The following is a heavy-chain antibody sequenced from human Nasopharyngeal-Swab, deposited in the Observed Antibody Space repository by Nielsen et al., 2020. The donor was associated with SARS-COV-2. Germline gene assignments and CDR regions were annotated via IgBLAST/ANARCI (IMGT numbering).Heavy chain of an antibody. CDR3: ARVGIAVAGTDYYYMDV. Sequence: SVNVSCKASGGTFSSYAISWVRQAPGQGLEWMGGIIPIFGTANYAQKFQGRVTITADKSTSTAYMELSSLRSEDTAVYYCARVGIAVAGTDYYYMDVWGKGTTVTVSS. D-gene: IGHD6-19*01. CDR1: GGTFSSYA. V-gene: IGHV1-69*06. CDR2: IIPIFGTA. J-gene: IGHJ6*03.